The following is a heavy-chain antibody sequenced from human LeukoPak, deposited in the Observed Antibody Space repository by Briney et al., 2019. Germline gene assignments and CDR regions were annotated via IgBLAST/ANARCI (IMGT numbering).Heavy chain of an antibody. CDR2: IQNLAAGGAT. CDR3: NSPPD. V-gene: IGHV3-15*01. Sequence: GGSLRLSCAASGFTFGDAWMTWVRQAPGRGLEYIGRIQNLAAGGATDYAAFVKGRFTISRDDTKNTLYLQMNSLEIEDTDVYYCNSPPDWGQGALVTVSS. J-gene: IGHJ4*02. D-gene: IGHD2-21*01. CDR1: GFTFGDAW.